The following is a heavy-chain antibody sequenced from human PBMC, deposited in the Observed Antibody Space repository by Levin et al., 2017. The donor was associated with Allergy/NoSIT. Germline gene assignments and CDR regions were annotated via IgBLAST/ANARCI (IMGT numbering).Heavy chain of an antibody. Sequence: SQTLSLTCTVSGGSISNNYWSWIRQPPGKGLEWIGYMYYSGGTNYNPSLKSRVTISVDTSKNQFSLKLSSVTAADTAVYYCARVRYSYGYSFDYWGQGTLVTVSS. CDR1: GGSISNNY. CDR3: ARVRYSYGYSFDY. J-gene: IGHJ4*02. CDR2: MYYSGGT. V-gene: IGHV4-59*01. D-gene: IGHD5-18*01.